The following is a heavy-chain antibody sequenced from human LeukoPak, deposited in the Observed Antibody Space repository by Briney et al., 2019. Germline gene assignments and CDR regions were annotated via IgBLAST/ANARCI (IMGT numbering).Heavy chain of an antibody. D-gene: IGHD6-6*01. J-gene: IGHJ4*02. Sequence: PGGSLRLSCAPSLFTFSSYSMNWVRQAPGKGLEWVSSISSSSSYIYYADSVKGRFTISRDNAKNSLYLQMNSLRAEDTAVYYCAREGYSSSSFDYWGQGTLVTVSS. CDR3: AREGYSSSSFDY. CDR2: ISSSSSYI. V-gene: IGHV3-21*01. CDR1: LFTFSSYS.